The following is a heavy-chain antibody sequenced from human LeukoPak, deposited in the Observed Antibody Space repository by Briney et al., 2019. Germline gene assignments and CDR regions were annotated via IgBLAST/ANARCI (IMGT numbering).Heavy chain of an antibody. J-gene: IGHJ4*02. V-gene: IGHV4-61*01. Sequence: SETLSLTCTVSGGSISSSNYYWSWIRQPPGKGLEWIGYIYYSGSTNYNPSLKSRVTISVDTSKNQFSLKLSSVTAADTAVYYCARYASGSYFRGIDYWGQGTLVTVSS. CDR1: GGSISSSNYY. CDR2: IYYSGST. CDR3: ARYASGSYFRGIDY. D-gene: IGHD1-26*01.